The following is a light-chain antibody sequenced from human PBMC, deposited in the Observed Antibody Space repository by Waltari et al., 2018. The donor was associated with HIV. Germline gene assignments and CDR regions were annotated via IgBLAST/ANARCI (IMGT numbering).Light chain of an antibody. CDR1: NIGNKN. CDR3: QVWDSSSVVV. J-gene: IGLJ2*01. Sequence: SYVLTQPPSVSVAPGKTARITCGGNNIGNKNVHCYQQKPGQAPVLVIYYDSDRPSGIPERFSGSNSGNTATLTISRVEAGDEADYHCQVWDSSSVVVFGGGTKLTVL. V-gene: IGLV3-21*01. CDR2: YDS.